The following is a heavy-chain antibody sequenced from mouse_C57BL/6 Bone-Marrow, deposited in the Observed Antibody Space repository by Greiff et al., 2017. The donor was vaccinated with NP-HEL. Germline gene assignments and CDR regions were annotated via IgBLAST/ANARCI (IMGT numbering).Heavy chain of an antibody. CDR3: ARFFYYYGSSPYWYFDV. V-gene: IGHV1-52*01. J-gene: IGHJ1*03. CDR1: GYTFTSYW. CDR2: IDPSDSET. Sequence: QVQLKQPGAELVRPGSSVKLSCKASGYTFTSYWMHWVKQRPIQGLEWIGNIDPSDSETHYNQKFKDKATLTVDKSSSTAYMQLSSLTSEDSAVYYCARFFYYYGSSPYWYFDVWGTGTTVTVSS. D-gene: IGHD1-1*01.